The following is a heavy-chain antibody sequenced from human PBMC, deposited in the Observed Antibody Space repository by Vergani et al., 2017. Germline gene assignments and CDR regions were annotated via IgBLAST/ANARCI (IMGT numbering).Heavy chain of an antibody. Sequence: QVQLQQWGAGLLKPSETLSLTCAVYGGSFSGYYWSWIRQPPGKGPEWIGEINHSGSTNYNPSLKSRVTISVDTSKNQFSLKLSSVTAADTAVYYCARGFRMVRDTRDYYGMDVWGQGTTVTVSS. V-gene: IGHV4-34*01. CDR1: GGSFSGYY. CDR3: ARGFRMVRDTRDYYGMDV. D-gene: IGHD3-10*01. J-gene: IGHJ6*02. CDR2: INHSGST.